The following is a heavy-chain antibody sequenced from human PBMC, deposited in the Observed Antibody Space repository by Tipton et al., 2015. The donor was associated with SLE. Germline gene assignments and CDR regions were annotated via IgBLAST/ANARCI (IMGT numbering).Heavy chain of an antibody. V-gene: IGHV1-46*01. CDR3: ARGAGPITSFGNYYYYYYMDV. CDR1: GYTFTSYY. D-gene: IGHD3-16*01. J-gene: IGHJ6*03. CDR2: INPSGGST. Sequence: QSGPEVKKPGASVKVSCKASGYTFTSYYMHWVRQAPGQGLEWMGIINPSGGSTSYAQKFQGRVTMTRDTSTSTVYMELSSRRSEDTAVYYCARGAGPITSFGNYYYYYYMDVWGKGTTVTVSS.